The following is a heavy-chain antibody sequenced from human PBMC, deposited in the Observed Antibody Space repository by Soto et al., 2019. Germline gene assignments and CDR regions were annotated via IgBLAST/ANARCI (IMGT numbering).Heavy chain of an antibody. CDR2: IVVGSGNT. V-gene: IGHV1-58*01. CDR1: GFTFTSSA. CDR3: AADSGYDWSYYYYGMDV. Sequence: SVKVSCKASGFTFTSSAVQWVRQARGQRLEWIGWIVVGSGNTNYAQKFQERVTITRDMSTSTAYMELSSLRSEDTAVYYCAADSGYDWSYYYYGMDVWGQGTTVTVSS. J-gene: IGHJ6*02. D-gene: IGHD5-12*01.